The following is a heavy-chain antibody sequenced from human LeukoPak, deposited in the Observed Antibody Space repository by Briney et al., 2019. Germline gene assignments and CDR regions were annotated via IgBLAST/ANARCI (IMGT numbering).Heavy chain of an antibody. CDR2: IYYSGST. V-gene: IGHV4-39*01. D-gene: IGHD6-13*01. CDR3: ARHVYSSPRWFDP. CDR1: GGSISSSSYY. J-gene: IGHJ5*02. Sequence: SETLSLTCTVSGGSISSSSYYWGWIRQPPGKGLEWIGSIYYSGSTYYNPSLKSRVTISVDTSKNQFSLKLSSVTAADTAVYYCARHVYSSPRWFDPWGQGPWSPSPQ.